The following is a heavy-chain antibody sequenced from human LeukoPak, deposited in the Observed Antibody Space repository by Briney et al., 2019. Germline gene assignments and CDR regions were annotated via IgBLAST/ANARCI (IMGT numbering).Heavy chain of an antibody. Sequence: GGSLRLSCADSGFSFSSYEMNWVRQAPGKGLEWVSLIYSGGATYYADSVKGRFTVSRDNSKNTLYLQMNSLRAEDTAVYYCVTGGGIQGFDYWGQGTLVTVSS. J-gene: IGHJ4*02. CDR3: VTGGGIQGFDY. CDR1: GFSFSSYE. D-gene: IGHD5-18*01. V-gene: IGHV3-53*01. CDR2: IYSGGAT.